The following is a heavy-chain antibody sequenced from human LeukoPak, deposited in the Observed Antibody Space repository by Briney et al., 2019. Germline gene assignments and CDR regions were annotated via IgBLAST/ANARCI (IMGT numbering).Heavy chain of an antibody. D-gene: IGHD3-10*01. J-gene: IGHJ5*02. CDR3: ARDLSGTNDQFDP. Sequence: PGGSLRLSCAASGFTFSSYGMHWVRQAPGKGLEWVAVISYDGSNKYYADSVKGRFTISRDNSKNTLFLQMNSLRAEDTAVYYCARDLSGTNDQFDPWGQGTLVTVSS. CDR2: ISYDGSNK. V-gene: IGHV3-30*03. CDR1: GFTFSSYG.